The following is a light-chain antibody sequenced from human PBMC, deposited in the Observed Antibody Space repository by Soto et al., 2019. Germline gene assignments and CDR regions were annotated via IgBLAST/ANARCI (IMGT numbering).Light chain of an antibody. CDR2: DSD. V-gene: IGLV1-51*01. CDR1: SANIGSNY. Sequence: QYVLTQPPSVSAAPGQKVTISCSGSSANIGSNYVSWYQHIPGTAPKLVIYDSDKRPSEIPDRFSASKSGTSATLDITGLQTGDEADYYCGAWDGSLSVVLFGGGTKLTVL. J-gene: IGLJ2*01. CDR3: GAWDGSLSVVL.